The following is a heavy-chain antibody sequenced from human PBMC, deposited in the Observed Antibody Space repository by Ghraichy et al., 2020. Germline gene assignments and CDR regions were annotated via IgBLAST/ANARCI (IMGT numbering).Heavy chain of an antibody. D-gene: IGHD1-26*01. V-gene: IGHV3-30*18. Sequence: GGSLRHSCAASGFTFSSYGMHWVRQAPGKGLEWVVVISYDGSNKYYVDSVKGRFTISRDNSKNTLYLQMNSLRAEDTAMYYCAKAESGSYYGYFDYWGQGTLVTVSS. CDR1: GFTFSSYG. CDR2: ISYDGSNK. CDR3: AKAESGSYYGYFDY. J-gene: IGHJ4*02.